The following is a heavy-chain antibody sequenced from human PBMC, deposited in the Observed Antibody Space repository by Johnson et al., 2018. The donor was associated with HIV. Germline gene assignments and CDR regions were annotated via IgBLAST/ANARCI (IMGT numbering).Heavy chain of an antibody. CDR2: ISSNGGST. CDR1: GFTFSSYA. V-gene: IGHV3-64*01. J-gene: IGHJ3*02. D-gene: IGHD3-22*01. CDR3: ALQHRSKKRGSSGYSGDYAFVI. Sequence: VQLVESGGGLVQPGGSLRLSCAASGFTFSSYAMHWVRQAPGKGLEYVSAISSNGGSTYYANSVKGRFTISRDNSKNTLYLQMGSLRAEAMAVYYGALQHRSKKRGSSGYSGDYAFVIWGQGKMVTVSS.